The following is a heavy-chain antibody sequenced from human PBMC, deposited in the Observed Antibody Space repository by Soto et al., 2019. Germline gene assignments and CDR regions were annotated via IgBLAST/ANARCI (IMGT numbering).Heavy chain of an antibody. Sequence: PSETLSLTCTVSGGSISSGGYYWSWIRQHPGKGLEWIGYIYYSGSTYYNPSLKSRVTISVDTSKNQFSLKLSSVTAADTAVYYCARIEMTDDAFDICGQRTMVTVSS. J-gene: IGHJ3*02. V-gene: IGHV4-31*03. CDR1: GGSISSGGYY. CDR3: ARIEMTDDAFDI. CDR2: IYYSGST.